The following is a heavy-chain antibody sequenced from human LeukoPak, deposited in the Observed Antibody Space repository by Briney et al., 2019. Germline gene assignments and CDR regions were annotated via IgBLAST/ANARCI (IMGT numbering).Heavy chain of an antibody. J-gene: IGHJ6*03. V-gene: IGHV1-69*06. CDR2: IIPIFGTA. D-gene: IGHD6-6*01. CDR3: ARGPSMYSSSLRYYYYYMDV. Sequence: SVKVSCKASGGTFSSYAISWVRQAPGQGLEWMGGIIPIFGTANYAQKFRGRVTITADKSTSTAYMELSSLRSEDTAVYYCARGPSMYSSSLRYYYYYMDVWGKGTTVTVSS. CDR1: GGTFSSYA.